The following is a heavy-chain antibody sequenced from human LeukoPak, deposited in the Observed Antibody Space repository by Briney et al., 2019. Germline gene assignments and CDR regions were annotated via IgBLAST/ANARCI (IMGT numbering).Heavy chain of an antibody. CDR3: ARDSAHYDYVWGSYRPVDY. CDR2: ISVYNGNT. J-gene: IGHJ4*02. CDR1: GYTFINYG. Sequence: GAPVKVSCKASGYTFINYGISWVRQAPGQGLEWMGWISVYNGNTNDGQKFQGRVTMTTDTSTSTAYMELRSLRSDDTAVYYCARDSAHYDYVWGSYRPVDYWGQGTLVTVSS. D-gene: IGHD3-16*02. V-gene: IGHV1-18*01.